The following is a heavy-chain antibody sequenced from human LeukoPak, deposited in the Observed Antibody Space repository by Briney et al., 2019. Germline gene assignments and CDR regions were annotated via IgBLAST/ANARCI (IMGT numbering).Heavy chain of an antibody. V-gene: IGHV4-59*08. CDR1: GGSIGSYY. CDR3: ARHSDGWYWGGTGLDV. CDR2: IYYSGGT. D-gene: IGHD6-19*01. J-gene: IGHJ6*02. Sequence: PSETLSLTCTVSGGSIGSYYWSWIRQPPGKGLEWIGYIYYSGGTNYNPSLKSRVTISVDTSKNQFSLKLSSVTAADTAVYYCARHSDGWYWGGTGLDVWGQGTTVIVSS.